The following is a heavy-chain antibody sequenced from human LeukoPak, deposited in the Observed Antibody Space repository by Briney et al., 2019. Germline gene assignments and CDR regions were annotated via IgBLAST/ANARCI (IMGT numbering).Heavy chain of an antibody. V-gene: IGHV4-31*03. D-gene: IGHD3-22*01. CDR1: GGSISSGGYY. CDR2: IYYSGST. Sequence: SETLSLTCTVSGGSISSGGYYWSWIRQHPGKGLEWIGYIYYSGSTYYNPSLKSRVTISVDTSKNQFSLKLSSVTAADTAVYYCARETWLIARETLYYYMDVWGKGTTVTVSS. J-gene: IGHJ6*03. CDR3: ARETWLIARETLYYYMDV.